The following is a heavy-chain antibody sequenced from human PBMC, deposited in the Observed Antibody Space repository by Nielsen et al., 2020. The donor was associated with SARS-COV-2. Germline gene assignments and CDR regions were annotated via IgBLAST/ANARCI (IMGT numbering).Heavy chain of an antibody. Sequence: GESLKISCAASGFTFSNYAMTWGRRAPGKGLEWISTVSDTGGRTHYADSVEGRFTISRDNSKNTLYLQMNSLRAGDTAVYYCAKWTHVDFYYYGMDVWGQGTSVTVSS. J-gene: IGHJ6*02. CDR3: AKWTHVDFYYYGMDV. CDR2: VSDTGGRT. CDR1: GFTFSNYA. D-gene: IGHD3/OR15-3a*01. V-gene: IGHV3-23*01.